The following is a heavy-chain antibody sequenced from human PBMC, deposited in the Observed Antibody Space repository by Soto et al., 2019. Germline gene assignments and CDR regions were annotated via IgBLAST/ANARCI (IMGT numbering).Heavy chain of an antibody. Sequence: EVQLVESGGGLVQPGGSLRLSCAASGFTVSSNFMSWFRQPPGKGLEWISVIGTTDGTYYAGSVKGRFTISTDNFKNTTYLQMNSLRAEDTAVYFCARDPPGLGSYSYDHWGQGTLVTVSS. D-gene: IGHD3-10*01. CDR3: ARDPPGLGSYSYDH. J-gene: IGHJ4*02. V-gene: IGHV3-66*01. CDR2: IGTTDGT. CDR1: GFTVSSNF.